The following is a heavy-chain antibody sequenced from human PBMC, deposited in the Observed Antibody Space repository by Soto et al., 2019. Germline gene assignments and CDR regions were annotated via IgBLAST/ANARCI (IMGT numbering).Heavy chain of an antibody. CDR3: ARQTVNSGWHYGNRFDP. V-gene: IGHV1-69*06. CDR2: IIPIFNTP. Sequence: SVKVSCKVSGGTFSTYAISWVRQAPGQGLEWMGGIIPIFNTPKYAQRFQGRVTITADKSTSTVHMELSSLRSEDTAVYYCARQTVNSGWHYGNRFDPWGQGTLVTVSS. CDR1: GGTFSTYA. J-gene: IGHJ5*02. D-gene: IGHD6-19*01.